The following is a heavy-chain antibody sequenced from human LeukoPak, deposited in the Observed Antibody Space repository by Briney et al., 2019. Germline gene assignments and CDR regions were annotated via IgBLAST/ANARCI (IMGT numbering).Heavy chain of an antibody. J-gene: IGHJ5*02. CDR2: MNPNSGNT. CDR1: GYTFTSYD. Sequence: ASVKVSCKASGYTFTSYDINWVRQATGQGLEWMGWMNPNSGNTGYAQKFQGRVTMTRNTSISTAYMELSSLRSEDTAVYYCAITIFGVVTFDPWGQGTLVTVSS. CDR3: AITIFGVVTFDP. D-gene: IGHD3-3*01. V-gene: IGHV1-8*01.